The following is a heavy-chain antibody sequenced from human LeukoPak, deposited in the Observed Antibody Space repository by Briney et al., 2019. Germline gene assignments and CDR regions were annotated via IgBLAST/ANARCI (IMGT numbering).Heavy chain of an antibody. J-gene: IGHJ6*03. CDR1: GYTFTSYY. Sequence: ASVKVSCKASGYTFTSYYMHWVRQAPGQGLEWMGIINPSGGSTSYAQKFRGRVTMTRDMSTSTVYMELSSLRSEDTAVYYCARVSYDILTGDYYMDVWGKGTTVTVSS. CDR3: ARVSYDILTGDYYMDV. V-gene: IGHV1-46*01. CDR2: INPSGGST. D-gene: IGHD3-9*01.